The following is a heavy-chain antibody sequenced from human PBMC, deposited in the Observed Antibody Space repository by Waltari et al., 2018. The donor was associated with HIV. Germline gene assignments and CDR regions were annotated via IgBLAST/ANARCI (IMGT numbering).Heavy chain of an antibody. CDR2: MNPDSGNT. D-gene: IGHD4-17*01. CDR3: ARGPQDYPKYYFDY. CDR1: GYTFTSYD. Sequence: QVQLVQSGAEVKKPGASVKVSCKASGYTFTSYDINWVRQATGQGLEWLGWMNPDSGNTGSAQRFQGRVTITMNTSISTAYMELSSLRSEDTAVYFCARGPQDYPKYYFDYWGQGTLVTVSS. J-gene: IGHJ4*02. V-gene: IGHV1-8*01.